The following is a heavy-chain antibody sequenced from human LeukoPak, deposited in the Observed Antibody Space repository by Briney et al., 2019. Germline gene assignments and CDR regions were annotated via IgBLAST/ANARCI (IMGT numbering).Heavy chain of an antibody. Sequence: GGSLRLSCAASGFTFSDCAIHWVRQPPGKGLEWVAVIWSDGNNKYYADSVKGRFTISRDNSKNTLYLQMNSLRAEDTAVYFCASRENNYGLGDWGQGTLVTVSS. D-gene: IGHD3-10*01. CDR2: IWSDGNNK. CDR3: ASRENNYGLGD. CDR1: GFTFSDCA. J-gene: IGHJ1*01. V-gene: IGHV3-33*01.